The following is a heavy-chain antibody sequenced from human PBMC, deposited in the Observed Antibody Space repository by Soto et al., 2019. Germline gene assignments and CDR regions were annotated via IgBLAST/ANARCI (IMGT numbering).Heavy chain of an antibody. Sequence: QVQLVESGGGVVQPGRSLRLSCAASGFTFSSYAMHWVRQAPGKGLEWVAVISYDGSNKYYADSVKGRFTISRDNSKNTLYLQMNSLRAEDTAVYYCARVEGRNPHPYYYYYGMDVRGQGTTVTVSS. J-gene: IGHJ6*02. V-gene: IGHV3-30-3*01. CDR2: ISYDGSNK. CDR1: GFTFSSYA. CDR3: ARVEGRNPHPYYYYYGMDV.